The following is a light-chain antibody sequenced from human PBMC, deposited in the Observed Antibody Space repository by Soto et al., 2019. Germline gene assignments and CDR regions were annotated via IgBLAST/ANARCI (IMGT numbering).Light chain of an antibody. CDR3: QKYNSAPRT. Sequence: MTQSPSSLSATTGDRVTITCRASQGISSYLAWYQQKPGKVPKLLIYAASTLQSGVPSRFSGSGSGTDFTLTISSLQPEDVATYYCQKYNSAPRTFGQGTKVDI. J-gene: IGKJ1*01. CDR1: QGISSY. CDR2: AAS. V-gene: IGKV1-27*01.